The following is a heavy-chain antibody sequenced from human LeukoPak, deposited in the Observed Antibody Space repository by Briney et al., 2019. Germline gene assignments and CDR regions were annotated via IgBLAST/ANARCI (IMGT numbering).Heavy chain of an antibody. D-gene: IGHD4-17*01. CDR2: IYYSGST. CDR3: ARDNNGDRDAFDI. V-gene: IGHV4-61*01. Sequence: SETLSLTCTVSGGSFSSGSYYWSWSRQPPGRGLEWIGYIYYSGSTNYNPSLKSRVTISVDTSKNQFSLKLSSVTAADTAVYYCARDNNGDRDAFDIWGQGTMVTVSS. CDR1: GGSFSSGSYY. J-gene: IGHJ3*02.